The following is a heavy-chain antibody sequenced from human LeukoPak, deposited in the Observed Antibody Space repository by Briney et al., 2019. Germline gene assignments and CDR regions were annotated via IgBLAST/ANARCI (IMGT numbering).Heavy chain of an antibody. D-gene: IGHD3-22*01. V-gene: IGHV4-59*12. Sequence: SETLSLTCTVSGGSISSYYWSWIRQPPGKGLEWIGYIYYSGSTNYNPSLKSRVTISVDTSKNQFSLKLSSVTAADTAVYYCARDFATKITMIVPEDAFDIWGQGTMVTVSS. J-gene: IGHJ3*02. CDR3: ARDFATKITMIVPEDAFDI. CDR2: IYYSGST. CDR1: GGSISSYY.